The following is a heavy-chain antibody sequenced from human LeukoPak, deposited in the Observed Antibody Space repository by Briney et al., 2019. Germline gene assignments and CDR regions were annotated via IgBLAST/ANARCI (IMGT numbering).Heavy chain of an antibody. D-gene: IGHD3-10*01. CDR1: GFTFSSYW. CDR3: ASGSYYYYYGMDV. J-gene: IGHJ6*02. Sequence: PGGSLRLSCAASGFTFSSYWMSWVRQAPGKGLEWVANIKQDGSEKYYVDSVKGRFTISRDNAKNSLYLQMNSLRAEDTAVYYCASGSYYYYYGMDVWGQGTTVTVSS. CDR2: IKQDGSEK. V-gene: IGHV3-7*01.